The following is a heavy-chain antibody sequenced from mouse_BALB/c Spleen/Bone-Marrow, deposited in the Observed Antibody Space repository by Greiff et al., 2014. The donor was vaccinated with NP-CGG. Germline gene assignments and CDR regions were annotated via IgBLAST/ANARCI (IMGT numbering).Heavy chain of an antibody. CDR2: IYPYNGGS. CDR1: GYTFTDYN. CDR3: ARELGGAY. J-gene: IGHJ3*01. V-gene: IGHV1S29*02. Sequence: VQLQQSGPELVKPGASVKISCKASGYTFTDYNMHWVKQSHGKSLEWIGYIYPYNGGSAYNQKFKSKATLTVDNSSSTAYTELRSLTSEDSAVYYCARELGGAYWGQGTLVTVSA. D-gene: IGHD4-1*01.